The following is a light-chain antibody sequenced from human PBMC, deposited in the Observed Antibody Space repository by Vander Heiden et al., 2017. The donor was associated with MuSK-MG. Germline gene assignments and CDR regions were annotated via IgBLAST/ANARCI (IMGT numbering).Light chain of an antibody. CDR3: QQYGSSPT. CDR1: QSVSRNF. J-gene: IGKJ1*01. Sequence: EIVLTQSPGILSLSPGERVTLSCRASQSVSRNFLAWYQKKPGQAPRLLISGASSRATGIPDRFSGSGSGTDFTLTISRLEPEDFAVYFCQQYGSSPTFGQGTKVEIK. CDR2: GAS. V-gene: IGKV3-20*01.